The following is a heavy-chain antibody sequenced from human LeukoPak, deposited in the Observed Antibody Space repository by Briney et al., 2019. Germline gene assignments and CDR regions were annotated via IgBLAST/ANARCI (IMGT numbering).Heavy chain of an antibody. Sequence: PGGSLRLSCAASGLIFADFAMHWVRQVPGKGLEWVSLISGDGGSTYYADSVKGRFTISRDNSRNSLYLQMNSLRTEDTALYYCAKDMGYMGRGVIYYYNYAMDVWGQGTTVTVSS. J-gene: IGHJ6*02. D-gene: IGHD3-10*01. CDR3: AKDMGYMGRGVIYYYNYAMDV. V-gene: IGHV3-43*02. CDR2: ISGDGGST. CDR1: GLIFADFA.